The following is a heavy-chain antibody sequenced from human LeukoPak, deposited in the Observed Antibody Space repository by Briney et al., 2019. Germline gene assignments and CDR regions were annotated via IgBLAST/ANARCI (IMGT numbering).Heavy chain of an antibody. J-gene: IGHJ3*02. V-gene: IGHV4-30-4*01. Sequence: TSETLSLTCTVSGASISSGDYYWSWIRQPPGKGLEWIGYIYHSGSTYYNPSLKSRVTISVDKSKNQFSLKLSSVTAADTAVYYCARRTRNYAFDIWGQGTMVTVSS. CDR2: IYHSGST. CDR1: GASISSGDYY. CDR3: ARRTRNYAFDI.